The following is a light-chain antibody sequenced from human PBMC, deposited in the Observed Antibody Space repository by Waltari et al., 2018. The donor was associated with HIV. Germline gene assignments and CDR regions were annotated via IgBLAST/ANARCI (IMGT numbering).Light chain of an antibody. Sequence: SSELTQDPAVSVALGQTVRTTSQGDSLGNSYASWYQQKPGQAPILVSFGKNNRASGIPDRFSGSSSGSTSSLTITGAQAEDEADYYCYSRDSSGDHRFGGGTKLTVL. CDR3: YSRDSSGDHR. V-gene: IGLV3-19*01. J-gene: IGLJ2*01. CDR1: SLGNSY. CDR2: GKN.